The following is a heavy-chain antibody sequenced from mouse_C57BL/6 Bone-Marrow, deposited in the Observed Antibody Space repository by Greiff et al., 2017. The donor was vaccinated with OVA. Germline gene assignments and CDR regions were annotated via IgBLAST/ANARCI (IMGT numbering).Heavy chain of an antibody. V-gene: IGHV14-4*01. Sequence: EVKLQESGAELVRPGASVKLSCTASGFNIKDDYMHWVKQRPEQGLEWIGWIDPENGDTEYASKFQGKATITADTSSNTAYLQLSSLTSEDTAVYYCTTVYYDYEGDYWGQGTSVTVSS. CDR2: IDPENGDT. CDR3: TTVYYDYEGDY. D-gene: IGHD2-4*01. J-gene: IGHJ4*01. CDR1: GFNIKDDY.